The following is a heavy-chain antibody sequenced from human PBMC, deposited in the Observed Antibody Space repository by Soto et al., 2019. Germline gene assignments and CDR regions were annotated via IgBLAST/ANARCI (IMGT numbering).Heavy chain of an antibody. Sequence: TLSLTCTVSGGSISSYYWSWIRQPPGKGLEWIGYIYYSGSTNYNPSLKSRVTISVDTSKNQFSLKLSSVTAADTAVYYCARARVVVVAAASYYYYMDVWGKGTTVTVSS. V-gene: IGHV4-59*08. D-gene: IGHD2-15*01. J-gene: IGHJ6*03. CDR3: ARARVVVVAAASYYYYMDV. CDR2: IYYSGST. CDR1: GGSISSYY.